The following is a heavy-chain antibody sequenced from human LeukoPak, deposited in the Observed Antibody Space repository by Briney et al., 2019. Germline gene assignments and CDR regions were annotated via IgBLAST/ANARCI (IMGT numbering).Heavy chain of an antibody. CDR3: ARVHPSGWFYFDY. J-gene: IGHJ4*02. CDR1: GFTFSSYE. V-gene: IGHV3-48*03. CDR2: ISSSGYTM. D-gene: IGHD6-19*01. Sequence: GGSLRLSCAASGFTFSSYEMNWVRQAPGKGLEWVSYISSSGYTMYYADSVKGRFTISRDNAKNSLYLQMNSLRAEDTAVYYCARVHPSGWFYFDYWGQGTLVTVSS.